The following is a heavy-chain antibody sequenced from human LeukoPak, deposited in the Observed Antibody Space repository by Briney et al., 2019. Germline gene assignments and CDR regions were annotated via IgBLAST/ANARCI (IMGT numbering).Heavy chain of an antibody. Sequence: GASVKVSCKASGYTFTKYGITWVRQAPGQGLEWMGWISTYNGNTNYAQKLQGRVTMTTDTSTSTAYMELRRLISDDAAVYYCARISYDSRTHAFDIWGQGTMVTVSS. CDR3: ARISYDSRTHAFDI. CDR1: GYTFTKYG. CDR2: ISTYNGNT. D-gene: IGHD3-22*01. J-gene: IGHJ3*02. V-gene: IGHV1-18*01.